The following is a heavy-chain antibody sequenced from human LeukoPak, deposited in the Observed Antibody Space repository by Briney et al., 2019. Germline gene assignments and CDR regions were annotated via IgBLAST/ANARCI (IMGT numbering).Heavy chain of an antibody. J-gene: IGHJ4*02. CDR1: GFTFSTYV. V-gene: IGHV3-23*01. CDR3: ARGRSGSYCIDY. Sequence: GGSLRLSCAASGFTFSTYVMNWVRQAPGKGLEWVSTISDSGGSTYYADSVKGRFTISRDNSKNTLYLQMNSLRAEDTAVYYCARGRSGSYCIDYWGQGTLVTVSS. CDR2: ISDSGGST. D-gene: IGHD1-26*01.